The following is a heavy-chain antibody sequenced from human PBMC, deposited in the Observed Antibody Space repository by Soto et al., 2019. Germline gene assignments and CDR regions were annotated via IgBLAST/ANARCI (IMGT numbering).Heavy chain of an antibody. D-gene: IGHD1-26*01. CDR2: IRFDGSDE. V-gene: IGHV3-33*08. J-gene: IGHJ4*02. CDR3: ARDGVGATTFFGFLDY. Sequence: SMRLSSAASAASVKIYVMAGVCQKQGKGLEWVAIIRFDGSDEHYGDSVEGRFTISRDNSKNMLYLQMNSLRVEDTAVYYCARDGVGATTFFGFLDYWGQGTLVTVSS. CDR1: AASVKIYV.